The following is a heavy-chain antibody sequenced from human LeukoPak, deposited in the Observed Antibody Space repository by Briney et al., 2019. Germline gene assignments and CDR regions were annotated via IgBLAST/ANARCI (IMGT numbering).Heavy chain of an antibody. CDR1: GGSFSGYY. J-gene: IGHJ3*02. V-gene: IGHV4-34*01. CDR3: AGIVGPRHDAFDI. CDR2: INHSGST. D-gene: IGHD1-26*01. Sequence: PSETLSLTCAVYGGSFSGYYWSWIRQPPGKGLEWIGEINHSGSTNYNPSLKSRVTISVDTSKNQFSLKLSSVTAADTAVYYCAGIVGPRHDAFDIWGQGTMVIVSS.